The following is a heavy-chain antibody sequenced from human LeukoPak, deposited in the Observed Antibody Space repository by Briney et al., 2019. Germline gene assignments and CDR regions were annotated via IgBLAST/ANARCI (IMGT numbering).Heavy chain of an antibody. CDR1: GFTFSSYA. J-gene: IGHJ4*02. Sequence: GGSLRLSCAASGFTFSSYAMSWVRQAPGKGLEWVSAISGSGGSTYYADSVKGRFTISRDNSKNTLYLQMNSLRAEDTAVYYCAKDGPYRDGHYNDYFDYWGQGTLVTVSP. V-gene: IGHV3-23*01. CDR2: ISGSGGST. D-gene: IGHD5-24*01. CDR3: AKDGPYRDGHYNDYFDY.